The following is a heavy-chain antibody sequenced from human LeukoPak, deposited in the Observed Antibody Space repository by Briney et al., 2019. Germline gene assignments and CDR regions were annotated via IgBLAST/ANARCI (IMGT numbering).Heavy chain of an antibody. D-gene: IGHD2-15*01. CDR1: GGSFSGYY. Sequence: PSETLSLTCAVYGGSFSGYYWSWIRQPPGKGLEWIGYIYYSGSTYYNPSLKSRVTISVDTSKNQFSLKLSSVTAADTAVYYCARDVDYYGMDVWGQGTTVTVSS. CDR3: ARDVDYYGMDV. CDR2: IYYSGST. J-gene: IGHJ6*02. V-gene: IGHV4-30-4*01.